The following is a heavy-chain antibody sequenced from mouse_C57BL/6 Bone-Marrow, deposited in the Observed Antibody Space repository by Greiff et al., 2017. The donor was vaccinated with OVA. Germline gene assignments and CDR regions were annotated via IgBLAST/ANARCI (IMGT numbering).Heavy chain of an antibody. V-gene: IGHV14-4*01. J-gene: IGHJ4*01. CDR2: IDPENGDT. CDR3: TTGWLLLYYAMDY. D-gene: IGHD2-3*01. CDR1: GFNIKDDY. Sequence: EVQLQQSGAELVRPGASVKLSCTASGFNIKDDYMHWVKQRPEQGLEWIGWIDPENGDTEYASKFQGKATITADTSSNTAYLQLRSLTSEDTAVYYCTTGWLLLYYAMDYWGQGTSVTVSS.